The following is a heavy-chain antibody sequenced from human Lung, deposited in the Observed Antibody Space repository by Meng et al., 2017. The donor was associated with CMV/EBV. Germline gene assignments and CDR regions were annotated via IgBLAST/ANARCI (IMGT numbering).Heavy chain of an antibody. J-gene: IGHJ4*02. CDR1: GYTFAGHY. D-gene: IGHD7-27*01. V-gene: IGHV1-2*02. CDR2: IHYDTGET. CDR3: ARDDNWGPDY. Sequence: ASXXVSCKTSGYTFAGHYLHWLRQAPGQGLEWMAWIHYDTGETNYAQNFHGRVTVTRDTSITTVYMELRSLRPDDTAMYYCARDDNWGPDYWDQGTVVTVDS.